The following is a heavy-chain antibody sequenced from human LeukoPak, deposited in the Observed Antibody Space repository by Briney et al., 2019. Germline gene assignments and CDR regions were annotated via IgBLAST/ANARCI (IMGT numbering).Heavy chain of an antibody. V-gene: IGHV3-30*04. CDR2: ISYDGSNK. Sequence: GRSLRLSCAASGFTFSTYAMHWVRQAPGKGLEWVAVISYDGSNKYYADSVKGRFTISRDNSKNTLYLQMNSLRAADTAVYYCARIHFDAFDIWGQGTMVTVSS. CDR3: ARIHFDAFDI. J-gene: IGHJ3*02. D-gene: IGHD3-3*02. CDR1: GFTFSTYA.